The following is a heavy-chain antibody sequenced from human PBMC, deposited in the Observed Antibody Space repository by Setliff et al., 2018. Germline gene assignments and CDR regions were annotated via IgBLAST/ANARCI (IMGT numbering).Heavy chain of an antibody. Sequence: SETLSLTCTVPGGSISSISYYWGWIRQPPGKGLEWIGYIYHDGPSVHYNPSLKSRVTMSVDKSKNQFSLKLSSVTAADTAVYYCARGGERYYSASWGQGTLVTVSS. CDR1: GGSISSISYY. CDR3: ARGGERYYSAS. D-gene: IGHD1-20*01. CDR2: IYHDGPS. J-gene: IGHJ4*02. V-gene: IGHV4-39*07.